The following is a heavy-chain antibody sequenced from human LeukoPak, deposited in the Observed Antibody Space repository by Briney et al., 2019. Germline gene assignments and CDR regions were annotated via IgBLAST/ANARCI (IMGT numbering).Heavy chain of an antibody. CDR3: ATNSEDIVVLPAAMDFIS. CDR2: ISNTGSVI. Sequence: GGSLRLSCAASGSTFSSHTMNWVRQAPGKGLEWISYISNTGSVIYYADSVKGRFTISRDNAKNSLYLQMNSLRAEDTAVYYCATNSEDIVVLPAAMDFISWGQGTLVTVSS. V-gene: IGHV3-48*04. J-gene: IGHJ1*01. D-gene: IGHD2-2*01. CDR1: GSTFSSHT.